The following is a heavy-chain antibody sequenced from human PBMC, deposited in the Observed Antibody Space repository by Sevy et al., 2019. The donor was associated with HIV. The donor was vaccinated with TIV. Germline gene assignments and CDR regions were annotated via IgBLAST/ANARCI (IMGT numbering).Heavy chain of an antibody. CDR1: GFTFSSYA. J-gene: IGHJ4*02. D-gene: IGHD1-26*01. CDR3: ARHLYSASYYGFDY. Sequence: GGSLRLSCVASGFTFSSYAMSWVRQAPGKGLEWVSTISGTGTSTFYADSVKGRFTISRDNSKNTLYLQRNGLRVEDTAVYYCARHLYSASYYGFDYWGQGTLVTVSS. V-gene: IGHV3-23*01. CDR2: ISGTGTST.